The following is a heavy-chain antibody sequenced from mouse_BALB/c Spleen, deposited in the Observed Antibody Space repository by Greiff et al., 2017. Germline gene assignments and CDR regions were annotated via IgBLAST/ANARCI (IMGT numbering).Heavy chain of an antibody. CDR3: ASLTGWFAY. J-gene: IGHJ3*01. CDR2: ISSGGGST. CDR1: GFAFSSYD. D-gene: IGHD4-1*01. V-gene: IGHV5-12-1*01. Sequence: EVKVVESGGGLVKPGGSLKLSCAASGFAFSSYDTSWVRQTPEKRLEWVAYISSGGGSTYYPDTVKGRFTISRDNAKNTLYLQMSSLKSEDTAMYYCASLTGWFAYWGQGTLVTVSA.